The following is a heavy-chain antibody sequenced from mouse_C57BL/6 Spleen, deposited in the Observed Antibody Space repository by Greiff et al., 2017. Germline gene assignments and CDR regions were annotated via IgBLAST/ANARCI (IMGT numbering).Heavy chain of an antibody. J-gene: IGHJ4*01. CDR2: INPNNGGT. D-gene: IGHD1-1*01. CDR3: ARRRYYYGSSSYAMDY. CDR1: GYTFTDYN. V-gene: IGHV1-18*01. Sequence: EVKLMESGPELVKPGASVKIPCKASGYTFTDYNMDWVKQSHGKSLEWIGDINPNNGGTIYNQNFKGKATLTVDKSSSTAYMELRSLTSEDTAVYYCARRRYYYGSSSYAMDYWGQGTSVTVSS.